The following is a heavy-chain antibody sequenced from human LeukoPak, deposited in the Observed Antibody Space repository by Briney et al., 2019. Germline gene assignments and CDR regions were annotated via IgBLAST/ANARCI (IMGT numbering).Heavy chain of an antibody. Sequence: GGSLRLSCAASGFTFSSYAMSWVRQAPGKGLEWVSVISASGVTTYYADSVKGRFTISRDNSKNTLYLQMNSPRAEDTATYYCAKDPRRFDDWGQGTLVTVSS. J-gene: IGHJ4*02. CDR3: AKDPRRFDD. CDR1: GFTFSSYA. CDR2: ISASGVTT. V-gene: IGHV3-23*01.